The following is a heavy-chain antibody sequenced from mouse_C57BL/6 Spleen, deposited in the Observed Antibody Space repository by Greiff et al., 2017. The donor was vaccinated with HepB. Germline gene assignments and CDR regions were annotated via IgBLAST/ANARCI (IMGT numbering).Heavy chain of an antibody. CDR3: ARVGTYNDY. Sequence: VQLQQSGPELVKPGASVKISCKASGYSFTGYYMNWVKQSPEKSLEWIGEINPSTGGTTYNQKFKAKATLTVDKSSSTAYMQLKSLTSEDSAVYYCARVGTYNDYWGQGTTLTVSS. CDR1: GYSFTGYY. D-gene: IGHD4-1*01. CDR2: INPSTGGT. V-gene: IGHV1-42*01. J-gene: IGHJ2*01.